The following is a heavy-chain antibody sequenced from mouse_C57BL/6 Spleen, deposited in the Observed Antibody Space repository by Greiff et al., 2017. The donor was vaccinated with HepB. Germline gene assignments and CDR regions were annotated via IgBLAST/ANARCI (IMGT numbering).Heavy chain of an antibody. CDR2: IYPGSGST. CDR3: AREGTGKWYFDV. CDR1: GYTFTSYW. D-gene: IGHD4-1*01. J-gene: IGHJ1*03. V-gene: IGHV1-55*01. Sequence: VQLQQPGAELVKPGASVKMSCKASGYTFTSYWITWVKQRPGQGLEWIGDIYPGSGSTNYNEKFKSKATLTVDTSSSTAYMQLSSLTSEDSAVYYCAREGTGKWYFDVWGTGTTVTVSS.